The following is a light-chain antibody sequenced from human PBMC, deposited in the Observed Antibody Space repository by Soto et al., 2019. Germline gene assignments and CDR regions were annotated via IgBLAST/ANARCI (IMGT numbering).Light chain of an antibody. Sequence: EIVLTQSPGTLSLSPGERATLSCRATQSVRTTSLAWYQQRPGQAPRLLIYGVSSRATGIPDRFSGSGSGTDFILTISKLEPEDFGVYYCQQYGGSLMWTFGQGTKVEIK. CDR1: QSVRTTS. CDR2: GVS. CDR3: QQYGGSLMWT. J-gene: IGKJ1*01. V-gene: IGKV3-20*01.